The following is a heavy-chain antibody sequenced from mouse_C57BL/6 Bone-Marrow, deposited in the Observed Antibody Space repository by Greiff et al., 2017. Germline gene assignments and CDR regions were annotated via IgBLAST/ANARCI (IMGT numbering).Heavy chain of an antibody. CDR3: ARHRDYYYGSSYFDY. V-gene: IGHV5-2*01. J-gene: IGHJ2*01. CDR2: INSDGGST. D-gene: IGHD1-1*01. CDR1: EYEFPSHD. Sequence: VQLKESGGGLVQPGESLKLSCESNEYEFPSHDMSWVRKTPEKRLELVAAINSDGGSTYYPDTMERRFIISRDNTKKTLYLQMSSLRSEDTALYYCARHRDYYYGSSYFDYWGQGTTLTVSS.